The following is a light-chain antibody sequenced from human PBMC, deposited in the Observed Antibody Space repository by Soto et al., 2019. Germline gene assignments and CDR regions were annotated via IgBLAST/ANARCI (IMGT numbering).Light chain of an antibody. J-gene: IGKJ2*01. V-gene: IGKV1-5*01. CDR3: QQYTTYPYT. CDR2: DAS. Sequence: DIQMTQSPSTLSAYVGDRVTITCRASQSVTNWLAWYQQKPGKAPNLLIYDASRLQSGIPSRFSGSGSGTEFTLTIISLQPDDFGTYYCQQYTTYPYTFGQGTKLEIK. CDR1: QSVTNW.